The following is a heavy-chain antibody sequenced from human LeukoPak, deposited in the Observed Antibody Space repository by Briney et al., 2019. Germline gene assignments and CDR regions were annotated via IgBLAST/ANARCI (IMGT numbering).Heavy chain of an antibody. J-gene: IGHJ5*02. CDR1: GYTFTSYD. CDR2: MNPNSGNT. Sequence: EASVKVSCKASGYTFTSYDINWVRQATGQGLEWMGWMNPNSGNTGYAQKFQGRVTMTRNTSISTAYMELSSLRSEDTAVYYCARGNYDFWSGYYPGGNWFDPWGQGTLVTVSS. CDR3: ARGNYDFWSGYYPGGNWFDP. V-gene: IGHV1-8*01. D-gene: IGHD3-3*01.